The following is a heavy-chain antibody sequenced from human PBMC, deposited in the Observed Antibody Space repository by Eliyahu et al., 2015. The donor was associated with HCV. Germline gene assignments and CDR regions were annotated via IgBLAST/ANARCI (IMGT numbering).Heavy chain of an antibody. CDR2: IKQDGXEK. Sequence: EVQLLESGGGLVQPGGSLRLSCAASGLTFSTYWMSWVRLAPGKGLERVANIKQDGXEKYYMDSVKGRFXISRDNAKNSLYLQMTSLRAEDTAIYYCASMRRWCFDNWGQGTLVTVSS. J-gene: IGHJ4*02. CDR3: ASMRRWCFDN. V-gene: IGHV3-7*01. D-gene: IGHD2-21*01. CDR1: GLTFSTYW.